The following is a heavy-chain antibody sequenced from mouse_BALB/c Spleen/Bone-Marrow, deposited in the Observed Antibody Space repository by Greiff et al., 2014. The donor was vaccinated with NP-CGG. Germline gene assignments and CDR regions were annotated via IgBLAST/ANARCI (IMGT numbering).Heavy chain of an antibody. CDR3: ARDGNFFFAY. Sequence: EVNLVESGAELVKPGASVKLSCTASGFNIKDTYMHWVKQRPEQGLEWIGRIDPANGNTKYDPKFQGKATITADTSSNTAYLQLSSLTSEDTAVYYCARDGNFFFAYWGQGTLVTVSA. D-gene: IGHD2-1*01. J-gene: IGHJ3*01. CDR2: IDPANGNT. CDR1: GFNIKDTY. V-gene: IGHV14-3*02.